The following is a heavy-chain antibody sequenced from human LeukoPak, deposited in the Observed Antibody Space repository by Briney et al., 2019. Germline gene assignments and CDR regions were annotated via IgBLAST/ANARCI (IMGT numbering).Heavy chain of an antibody. CDR3: AREGGSSSWYDY. CDR2: INPSGGYT. Sequence: ASVKVSCKASGYTFTSYYMHWVRQAPGQGLEWMGTINPSGGYTSYAQKLLGRVTMTRDTSTSTVYMEMSSLRSEDTALYYCAREGGSSSWYDYWGQGTLVTVSS. CDR1: GYTFTSYY. J-gene: IGHJ4*02. D-gene: IGHD6-13*01. V-gene: IGHV1-46*04.